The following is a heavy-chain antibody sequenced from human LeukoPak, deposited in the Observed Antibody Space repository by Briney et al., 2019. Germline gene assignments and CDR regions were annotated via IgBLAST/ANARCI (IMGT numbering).Heavy chain of an antibody. D-gene: IGHD6-19*01. J-gene: IGHJ5*02. CDR3: ASVLSGIAVAGSFDP. Sequence: SVKVSCKASGYTFTSYYMHWVRQAPGQGLEWMGRIIPILGIANYAQKFQGRVTITADKSTSTAYMELSSLRSEDTAVYYCASVLSGIAVAGSFDPWGQGTLVTVSS. CDR1: GYTFTSYY. V-gene: IGHV1-69*02. CDR2: IIPILGIA.